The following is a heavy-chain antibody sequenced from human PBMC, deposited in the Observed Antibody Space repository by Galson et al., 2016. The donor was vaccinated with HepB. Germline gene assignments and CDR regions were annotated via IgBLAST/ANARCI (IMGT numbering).Heavy chain of an antibody. CDR2: TSSSSGVT. V-gene: IGHV3-48*01. CDR1: GFTVSTYN. Sequence: SLRLSCAVSGFTVSTYNMHWVRQAPGKGPEWIAFTSSSSGVTFYADSVKGRFTISRDNDKNSLYLQMNTLRAEDTAVYYCAAGAGWVEDYWGQGTLVIVSS. CDR3: AAGAGWVEDY. J-gene: IGHJ4*02. D-gene: IGHD5-24*01.